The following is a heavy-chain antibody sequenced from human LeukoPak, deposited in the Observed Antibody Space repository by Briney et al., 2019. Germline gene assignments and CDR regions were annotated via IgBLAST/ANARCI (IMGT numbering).Heavy chain of an antibody. J-gene: IGHJ4*02. CDR1: GFTLSSYS. D-gene: IGHD1-26*01. Sequence: GGSLRLSCAASGFTLSSYSMNWVRHAPGQGLEWVSSISSSSSYIYYADSVKGRFTISRDNAESSLYLPLSRLGAEDTAVYYCVRGGLYHYSGTSGDYWGQGTLVTVSS. CDR3: VRGGLYHYSGTSGDY. V-gene: IGHV3-21*01. CDR2: ISSSSSYI.